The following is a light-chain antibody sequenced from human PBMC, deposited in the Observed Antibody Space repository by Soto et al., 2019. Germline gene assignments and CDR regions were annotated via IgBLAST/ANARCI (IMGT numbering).Light chain of an antibody. CDR1: SSDIGDYTH. J-gene: IGLJ2*01. Sequence: QSALTQPASVSGSPGQSITISCTGTSSDIGDYTHVSWYQQHPGKAPKLIIYEVSDRPSEVSNRFSGSKSGNTASLTISGLQTEDEADYYCCSYTSISTSAVFGGGTKLTVL. CDR2: EVS. CDR3: CSYTSISTSAV. V-gene: IGLV2-14*01.